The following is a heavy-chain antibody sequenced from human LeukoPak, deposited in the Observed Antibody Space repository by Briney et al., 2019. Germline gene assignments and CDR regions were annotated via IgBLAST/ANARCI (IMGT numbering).Heavy chain of an antibody. Sequence: SETLSLTCAVSGDSISSNNWWNWVCQPPGKGLEWIGEIHHSGSTTNNPSLKSRVTISVDTSKNQFSLKLSSVTAADTAVYYCARDYYRPDTAMVTEFDYWGQGTLVTVSS. CDR1: GDSISSNNW. CDR3: ARDYYRPDTAMVTEFDY. CDR2: IHHSGST. V-gene: IGHV4-4*02. J-gene: IGHJ4*02. D-gene: IGHD5-18*01.